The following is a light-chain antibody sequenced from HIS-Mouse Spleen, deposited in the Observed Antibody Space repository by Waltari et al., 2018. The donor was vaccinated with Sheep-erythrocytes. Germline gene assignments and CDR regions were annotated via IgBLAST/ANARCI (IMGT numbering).Light chain of an antibody. V-gene: IGLV2-11*01. Sequence: QSALTQPRSVSGSPGPSVTISCTGTSSDVGGYNYVSCYQQHPGKAPKLMIYDVSNLHPGCPDRFSGSKSGNTASLTISVLQAEDEADYYCCSYAGSYNHVFATGTKVTVL. CDR3: CSYAGSYNHV. CDR2: DVS. CDR1: SSDVGGYNY. J-gene: IGLJ1*01.